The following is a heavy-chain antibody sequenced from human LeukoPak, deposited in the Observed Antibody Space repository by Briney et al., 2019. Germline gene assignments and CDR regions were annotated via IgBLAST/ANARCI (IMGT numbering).Heavy chain of an antibody. CDR2: IWYDESNS. D-gene: IGHD1-7*01. Sequence: GGSLRLSCAASGFTFSRYGMHWVRQAPGKGLEWVAVIWYDESNSYYADSVKGRFTISIDNSKKTLYLQMNSLRAEDTAVYYCAKSFLELEAYDYYMDVWGKGTTVTVSS. CDR3: AKSFLELEAYDYYMDV. V-gene: IGHV3-33*06. CDR1: GFTFSRYG. J-gene: IGHJ6*03.